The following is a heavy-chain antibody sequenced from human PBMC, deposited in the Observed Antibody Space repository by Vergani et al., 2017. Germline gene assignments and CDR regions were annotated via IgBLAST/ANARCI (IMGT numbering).Heavy chain of an antibody. CDR3: AKGGDSGSYSGHYYYMDV. J-gene: IGHJ6*03. CDR2: IQYDESNR. CDR1: GFTFSNYG. D-gene: IGHD1-26*01. V-gene: IGHV3-30*02. Sequence: QVQLVESGGGVVQPGGSLRLSCAASGFTFSNYGIHWVRQAPGKGLEWVAFIQYDESNRYYADSVKGRFTISRDNSKNTLYLQMNSLRAEDTAVYYCAKGGDSGSYSGHYYYMDVWGKGTTVTVSS.